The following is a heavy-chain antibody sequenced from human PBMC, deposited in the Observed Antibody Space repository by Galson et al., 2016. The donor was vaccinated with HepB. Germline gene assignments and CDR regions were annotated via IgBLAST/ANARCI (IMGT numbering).Heavy chain of an antibody. Sequence: SLRLSCAASGFTFSSYAMSWVRQTPGKGLEWVSSISATGGSTHYADSVKGRFTISRDNSDNTLYLQMDSLRAEDTALYYFAKDRTLSSDYFDSWGQGTLVTVSS. J-gene: IGHJ4*02. CDR1: GFTFSSYA. V-gene: IGHV3-23*01. CDR2: ISATGGST. CDR3: AKDRTLSSDYFDS.